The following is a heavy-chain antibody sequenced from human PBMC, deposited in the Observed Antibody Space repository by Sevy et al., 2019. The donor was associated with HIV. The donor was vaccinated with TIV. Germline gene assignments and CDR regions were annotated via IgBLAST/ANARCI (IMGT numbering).Heavy chain of an antibody. J-gene: IGHJ4*02. V-gene: IGHV1-18*01. CDR3: ARDRIAAAGNPSYFDY. Sequence: ASVKVSCKASGYTFTSYGISWVRQAPGQGLEWMGWISAYDGNTNYAQKLQGRVTMTTDTSTSTAYMELRSLRSDDTAVYYCARDRIAAAGNPSYFDYWGQGTLVTVSS. D-gene: IGHD6-13*01. CDR1: GYTFTSYG. CDR2: ISAYDGNT.